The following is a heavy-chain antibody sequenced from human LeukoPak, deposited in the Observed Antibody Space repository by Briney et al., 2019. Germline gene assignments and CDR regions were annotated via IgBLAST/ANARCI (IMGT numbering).Heavy chain of an antibody. Sequence: ASVKVSCKASGYTFTSYDINWVRQATGQGLEWMGRMNPNSGNTGYAQKFQGRVTMTRNTSISTAYMELSSLRSGDTAVYYCARDVEMATEVFDYWGQGTLVTVSS. J-gene: IGHJ4*02. CDR2: MNPNSGNT. D-gene: IGHD5-24*01. CDR3: ARDVEMATEVFDY. V-gene: IGHV1-8*01. CDR1: GYTFTSYD.